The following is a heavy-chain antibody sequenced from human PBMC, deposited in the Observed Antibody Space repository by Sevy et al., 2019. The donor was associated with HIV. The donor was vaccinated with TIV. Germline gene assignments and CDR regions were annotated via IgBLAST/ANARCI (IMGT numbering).Heavy chain of an antibody. V-gene: IGHV3-7*01. CDR3: ARDSGLQLFRY. J-gene: IGHJ4*02. CDR2: IKQDGSEK. CDR1: GFSFSWYW. Sequence: GGSLRLSCAASGFSFSWYWMSWVRQTPEKGLEWVANIKQDGSEKKYVDSVKGRFTISRDNAKNSLYLQMNSLRVEDTAVYYCARDSGLQLFRYWGQGTLVTVSS. D-gene: IGHD1-1*01.